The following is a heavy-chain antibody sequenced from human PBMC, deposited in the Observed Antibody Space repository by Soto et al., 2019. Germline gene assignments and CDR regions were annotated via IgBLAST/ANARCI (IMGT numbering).Heavy chain of an antibody. Sequence: QVQLVESGGGVVQPGRSLRLSCAASGFTFSNYGMHWVRQAPGKGLEWVAIIWYDGSNKYYADSVKGRFTISRDNSENTLYLQMNSLRAEDTAVYYCARDRYSSGWYDLDYWGQGTLVTVS. CDR3: ARDRYSSGWYDLDY. CDR1: GFTFSNYG. J-gene: IGHJ4*02. V-gene: IGHV3-33*01. D-gene: IGHD6-19*01. CDR2: IWYDGSNK.